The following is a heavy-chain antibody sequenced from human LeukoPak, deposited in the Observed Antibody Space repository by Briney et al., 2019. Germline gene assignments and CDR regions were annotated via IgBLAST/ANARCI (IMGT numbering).Heavy chain of an antibody. CDR2: IWYEGSNK. CDR1: GFTFSSYG. J-gene: IGHJ4*02. Sequence: GGSLRLSCAASGFTFSSYGMHWVRQAPGRGREWGAVIWYEGSNKYYADSVKGRFTISRDNSKNTLYLQMNSLRAEDTAVYYCARALGYSGYDADYWGQGTLVTVSS. D-gene: IGHD5-12*01. V-gene: IGHV3-33*01. CDR3: ARALGYSGYDADY.